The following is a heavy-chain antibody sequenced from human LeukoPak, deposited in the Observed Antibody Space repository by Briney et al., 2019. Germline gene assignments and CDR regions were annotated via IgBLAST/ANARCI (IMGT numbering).Heavy chain of an antibody. Sequence: ASVKVSCKISGYTLSVLSIHWVRQAPGEGLEWVGGIDPQSGNTVYAQSLRGRATITEDTFEDTAYMELSSLTSEDTAVYFCATHLARSYYYFDFWGQGTPLTVSS. D-gene: IGHD3-10*01. CDR3: ATHLARSYYYFDF. CDR2: IDPQSGNT. V-gene: IGHV1-24*01. CDR1: GYTLSVLS. J-gene: IGHJ4*02.